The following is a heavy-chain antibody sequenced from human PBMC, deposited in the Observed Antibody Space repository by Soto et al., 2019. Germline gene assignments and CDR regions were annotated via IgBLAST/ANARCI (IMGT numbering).Heavy chain of an antibody. J-gene: IGHJ4*02. D-gene: IGHD3-16*01. CDR3: ARSQRGRTAFTFDY. V-gene: IGHV4-61*01. CDR1: GDSVSNDNCY. Sequence: SETLSLTCAVSGDSVSNDNCYWSWIRQPPGKGLEWIGYIYYSGTTNYNSYLKSRLSLSVDMSKNQFSLKLASVTAADTAVYFCARSQRGRTAFTFDYWGQGALVTVSS. CDR2: IYYSGTT.